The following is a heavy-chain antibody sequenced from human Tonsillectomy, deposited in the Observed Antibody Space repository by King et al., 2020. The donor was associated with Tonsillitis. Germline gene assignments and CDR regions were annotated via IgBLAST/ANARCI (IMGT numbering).Heavy chain of an antibody. D-gene: IGHD3-9*01. Sequence: VQLVESGGGLVQPGGSLRLSCAASGFTFSSYWMSWVRQAPGKGLEWVANIKQDGSEKYYVDSVKGRFTIRRDNAKNSLYLQMNSLRAEDTAVYYCARDRDITIYYYYGMDVWGQGTTVAVSS. CDR2: IKQDGSEK. CDR3: ARDRDITIYYYYGMDV. V-gene: IGHV3-7*01. CDR1: GFTFSSYW. J-gene: IGHJ6*02.